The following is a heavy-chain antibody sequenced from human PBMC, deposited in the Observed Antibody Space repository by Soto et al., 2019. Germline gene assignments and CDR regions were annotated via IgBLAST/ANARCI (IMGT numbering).Heavy chain of an antibody. CDR3: ARTLNVLLWFGELLYYFDY. D-gene: IGHD3-10*01. J-gene: IGHJ4*02. V-gene: IGHV4-34*01. CDR1: GGSFSGYY. CDR2: INHSGRT. Sequence: SETLSLTCAVYGGSFSGYYWNWIRQPPGKGLEWIGEINHSGRTNYNPSLRSRVIISVDTSKNQFSLKLSSVTAADTAVYYCARTLNVLLWFGELLYYFDYWGQGTLVTVSS.